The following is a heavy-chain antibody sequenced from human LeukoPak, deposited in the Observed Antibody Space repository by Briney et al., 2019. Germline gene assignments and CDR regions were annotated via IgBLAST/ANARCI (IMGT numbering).Heavy chain of an antibody. CDR2: ISGSGVGT. J-gene: IGHJ4*02. CDR3: AKISSSSCTDY. V-gene: IGHV3-23*01. Sequence: GGSLRLSCAASGFTFSSYAMSWVRQAPGKGLEWVSSISGSGVGTYYADSVKGRFTFSRDNPKNTLYLQMNSLRAEDTAVYYCAKISSSSCTDYWGQGTLVTVSS. D-gene: IGHD6-19*01. CDR1: GFTFSSYA.